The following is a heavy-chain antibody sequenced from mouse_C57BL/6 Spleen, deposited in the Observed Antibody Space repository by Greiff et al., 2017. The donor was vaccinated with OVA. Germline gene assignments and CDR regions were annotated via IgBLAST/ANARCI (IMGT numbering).Heavy chain of an antibody. D-gene: IGHD1-1*01. CDR3: ARLITTEGDYAMDY. CDR1: GFTFSDYG. J-gene: IGHJ4*01. V-gene: IGHV5-17*01. CDR2: ISSGSSTI. Sequence: EVKVVESGGGLVKPGGSLKLSCAASGFTFSDYGMHWVRQAPEKGLEWVAYISSGSSTIYYADTVKGRFTISRDNAKNTLFLQMTSLRSEDTAMYYCARLITTEGDYAMDYWGQGTSVTVSS.